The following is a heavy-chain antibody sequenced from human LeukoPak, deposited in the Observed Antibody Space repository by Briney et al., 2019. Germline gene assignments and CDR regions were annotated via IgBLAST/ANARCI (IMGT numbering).Heavy chain of an antibody. J-gene: IGHJ5*02. CDR3: ARVYCSSTSCYGGENWFDP. V-gene: IGHV1-69*13. Sequence: SVKVSCKASGGTFSSYAISWVRQAPGQGLEWMGGIIPIFDTANYAQKFQGRVTITADESTSTAYMELSSLRSEDTAVYYCARVYCSSTSCYGGENWFDPWGQGTLVTVSS. CDR1: GGTFSSYA. D-gene: IGHD2-2*01. CDR2: IIPIFDTA.